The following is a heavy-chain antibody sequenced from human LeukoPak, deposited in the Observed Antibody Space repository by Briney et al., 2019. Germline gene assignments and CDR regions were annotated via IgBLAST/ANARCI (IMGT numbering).Heavy chain of an antibody. Sequence: PGGSLRLSCEASGFTFNNFGMNWVRQAPGKGLLWVSHINSDGTDRTYADSVKGRFTISRDNAKNTLYLQMNSVRAEDTALYYCARAGYSGTYYPFDYWGQGILVTVSS. V-gene: IGHV3-74*03. CDR2: INSDGTDR. CDR1: GFTFNNFG. CDR3: ARAGYSGTYYPFDY. J-gene: IGHJ4*02. D-gene: IGHD1-26*01.